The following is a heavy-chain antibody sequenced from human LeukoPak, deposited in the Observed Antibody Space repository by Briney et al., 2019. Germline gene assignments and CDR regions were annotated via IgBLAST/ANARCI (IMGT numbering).Heavy chain of an antibody. CDR1: GYTFTGYY. Sequence: ASVKVSCKASGYTFTGYYIHWVRQAPGQGLEWMGWINPNSGGTNYAQKFQGRVTMTRDTSISTAYMELSRLRSDDTAVYYCARGWKLNRYYGELWGQGTLVTVSS. J-gene: IGHJ4*02. V-gene: IGHV1-2*02. D-gene: IGHD3-3*01. CDR2: INPNSGGT. CDR3: ARGWKLNRYYGEL.